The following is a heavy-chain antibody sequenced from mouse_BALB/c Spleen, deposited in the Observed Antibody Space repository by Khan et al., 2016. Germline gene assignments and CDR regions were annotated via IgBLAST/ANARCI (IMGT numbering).Heavy chain of an antibody. J-gene: IGHJ3*01. D-gene: IGHD4-1*01. CDR1: GYSITSDYA. CDR2: INYSGST. Sequence: QLQESGPGLVKPSQSLSLTCTVTGYSITSDYAWNWIRQFPGNKVEWMGYINYSGSTSYNPSLKSRISLTRDTSKNQFFLHLTSVTTEDTATFYCARSSNWDGFDYWGQVTLVTVSA. V-gene: IGHV3-2*02. CDR3: ARSSNWDGFDY.